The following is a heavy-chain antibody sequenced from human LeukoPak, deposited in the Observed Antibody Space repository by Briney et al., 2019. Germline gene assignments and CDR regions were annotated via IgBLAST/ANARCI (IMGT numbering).Heavy chain of an antibody. CDR3: ARRASGSYPDYFDP. D-gene: IGHD1-26*01. CDR2: IHYSGST. V-gene: IGHV4-59*08. Sequence: PSETLSLTCTISGGSSSSYYWSWIRQPPGKGLEWIGYIHYSGSTNYNPSLKSRATISLDTSKNQVSLKLTSVTAADTAVYYCARRASGSYPDYFDPWGQGTLVTVSS. CDR1: GGSSSSYY. J-gene: IGHJ4*02.